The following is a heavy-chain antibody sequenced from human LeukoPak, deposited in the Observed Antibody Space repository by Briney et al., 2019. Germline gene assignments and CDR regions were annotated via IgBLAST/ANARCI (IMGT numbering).Heavy chain of an antibody. CDR3: ARVGERATISQLDY. D-gene: IGHD5-24*01. J-gene: IGHJ4*02. CDR1: GGTFSSYA. V-gene: IGHV1-69*05. Sequence: SVKVSCKASGGTFSSYAISWVRQAPGQGLEWMGGIIPIFGTAPYAQKFQGRVTITTDDTTCTAYMEPSSLRSVDTAVYYCARVGERATISQLDYWGQGTLVTVSS. CDR2: IIPIFGTA.